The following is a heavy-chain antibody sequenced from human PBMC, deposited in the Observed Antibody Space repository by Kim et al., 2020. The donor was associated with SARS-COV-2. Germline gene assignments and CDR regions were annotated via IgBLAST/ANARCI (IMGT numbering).Heavy chain of an antibody. D-gene: IGHD7-27*01. CDR2: IGSTSTI. CDR3: AFQKLGTGGQPLDY. Sequence: GGSLRLSCAASGFTFSSYSMSWVRQAPGKGLEWVSYIGSTSTIYYADSVKGRFTISRDNAKNSLYLEMNSLSDEDTAVYYCAFQKLGTGGQPLDYWGQGTLVTVST. J-gene: IGHJ4*02. CDR1: GFTFSSYS. V-gene: IGHV3-48*02.